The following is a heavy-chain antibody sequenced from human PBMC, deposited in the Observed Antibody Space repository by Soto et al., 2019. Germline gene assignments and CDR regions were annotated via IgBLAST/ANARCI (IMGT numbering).Heavy chain of an antibody. Sequence: ASVKVSCKVSGSTFTSNGIGWVRQAPGQGLEWKGWISTYNENMDTAPQLQGRLTMTTDTSTKTAYMELTNLKLDDTALYYCAYVGGSSTGDYSFDFWGQGTPVTVSS. CDR1: GSTFTSNG. D-gene: IGHD5-18*01. J-gene: IGHJ4*02. CDR3: AYVGGSSTGDYSFDF. CDR2: ISTYNENM. V-gene: IGHV1-18*04.